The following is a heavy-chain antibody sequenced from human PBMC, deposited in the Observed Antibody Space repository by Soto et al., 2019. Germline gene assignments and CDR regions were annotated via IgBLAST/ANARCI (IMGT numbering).Heavy chain of an antibody. CDR1: GFTVSSNY. D-gene: IGHD4-17*01. CDR2: IYSGGST. V-gene: IGHV3-66*01. J-gene: IGHJ3*02. Sequence: EVQLVESGGGLVQPGGSLRLSCAASGFTVSSNYMSWVRQAPGKGLEWVSVIYSGGSTYYADSVKGRFTISRDNSKNTLYLQMNSLRAEDTAVYSCARAGTTVTTIFAFDIWGQGTMVTVSS. CDR3: ARAGTTVTTIFAFDI.